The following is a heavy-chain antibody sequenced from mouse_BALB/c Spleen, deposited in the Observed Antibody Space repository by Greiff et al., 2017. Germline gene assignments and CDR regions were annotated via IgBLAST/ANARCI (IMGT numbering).Heavy chain of an antibody. J-gene: IGHJ3*01. CDR3: AREYGNYSFAY. CDR1: GFTFSSYG. CDR2: INSNGGST. V-gene: IGHV5-6-3*01. D-gene: IGHD2-10*02. Sequence: EVMLVESGGGLVQPGGSLKLSCAASGFTFSSYGMSWVRQTPDKRLELVATINSNGGSTYYPDSVKGRFTISRDSAKNTLYLQMSSLKSEDTAMYYCAREYGNYSFAYWGQGTLVTVSA.